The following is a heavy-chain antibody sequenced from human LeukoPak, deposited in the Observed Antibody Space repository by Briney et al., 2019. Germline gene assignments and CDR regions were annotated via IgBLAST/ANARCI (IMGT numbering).Heavy chain of an antibody. CDR3: ARSQTTGEYFDY. D-gene: IGHD4-11*01. CDR1: GYTFTSYA. J-gene: IGHJ4*02. V-gene: IGHV1-3*01. Sequence: GASVKVSCKASGYTFTSYAMHWVRQAPGQRLEWMGWINAGNGNTKYSQKFQGRVTITRDTSASTAYMELSSLRSEDTAVYYCARSQTTGEYFDYWGQGTLVTVSS. CDR2: INAGNGNT.